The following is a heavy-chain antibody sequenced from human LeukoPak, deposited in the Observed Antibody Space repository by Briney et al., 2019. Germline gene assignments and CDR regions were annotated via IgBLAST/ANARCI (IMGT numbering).Heavy chain of an antibody. CDR2: ISSSGSTI. Sequence: GGSLRLSCAASGFTFSSYEMNWVRQAPGKGLEWVSYISSSGSTIYYADSVKGRFTISRDNAKNSLYLQMNSLRAEDTAVYYCARRSPAYYDILTGWQTRVRGAFDIWGQGTMVTVSS. J-gene: IGHJ3*02. CDR1: GFTFSSYE. V-gene: IGHV3-48*03. CDR3: ARRSPAYYDILTGWQTRVRGAFDI. D-gene: IGHD3-9*01.